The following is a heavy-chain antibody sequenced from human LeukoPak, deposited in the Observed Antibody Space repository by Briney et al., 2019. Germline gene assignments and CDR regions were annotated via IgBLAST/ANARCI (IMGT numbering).Heavy chain of an antibody. J-gene: IGHJ6*03. CDR1: GGTFSSYA. CDR3: ASLKRNLEWLPSPYYYYYYYMDV. D-gene: IGHD3-3*01. CDR2: IIPIFCTA. Sequence: GASVKVSCKASGGTFSSYAISWVRQAPGQGLEWMGGIIPIFCTANYAQKFQGRVTITADESTSTAYMELSRLRSEDTAVYYCASLKRNLEWLPSPYYYYYYYMDVWGKGTTVTVSS. V-gene: IGHV1-69*01.